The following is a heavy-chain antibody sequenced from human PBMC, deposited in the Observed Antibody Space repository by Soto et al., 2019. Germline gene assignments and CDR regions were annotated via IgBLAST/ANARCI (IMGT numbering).Heavy chain of an antibody. D-gene: IGHD3-9*01. J-gene: IGHJ6*02. CDR2: ISAYNGNT. V-gene: IGHV1-18*01. CDR3: ARDRYDILTGYLGYYYGMDV. CDR1: GYXFTSYG. Sequence: ASVKVSCKASGYXFTSYGISWVRQAPGQGLEWMGWISAYNGNTNYAQKLQGRVTMTTDTSTSTAYMELRSLRSDDTAVYYCARDRYDILTGYLGYYYGMDVWGQGTTVTVSS.